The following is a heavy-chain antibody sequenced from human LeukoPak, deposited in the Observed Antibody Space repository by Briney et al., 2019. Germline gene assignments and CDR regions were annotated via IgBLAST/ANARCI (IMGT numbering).Heavy chain of an antibody. CDR2: IYSDNT. J-gene: IGHJ4*02. Sequence: GGSLRLSCTVSGFTVSSNSMSWVRQAPGKGLEWVSFIYSDNTHYSDSVTVRFSISRDNSKNTLYLQMNSLRAEDTAVYYWAKVTYGSGTYGAFDDWGQGTLVTVSS. V-gene: IGHV3-53*01. CDR3: AKVTYGSGTYGAFDD. CDR1: GFTVSSNS. D-gene: IGHD3-10*01.